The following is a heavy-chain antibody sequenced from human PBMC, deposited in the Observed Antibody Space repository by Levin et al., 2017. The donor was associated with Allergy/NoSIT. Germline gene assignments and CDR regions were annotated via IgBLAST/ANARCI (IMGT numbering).Heavy chain of an antibody. Sequence: SQTLSLTCTVSGRSIRSYYWSWIRQPPGKGLEWIGYIYYNGNTNYNPSLKSRVTMSIDTSENQFSLKLSSVTAADTAVYYCARGEFWSGLDYWGQGALVTVSS. J-gene: IGHJ4*02. CDR1: GRSIRSYY. CDR3: ARGEFWSGLDY. D-gene: IGHD3-3*01. CDR2: IYYNGNT. V-gene: IGHV4-59*01.